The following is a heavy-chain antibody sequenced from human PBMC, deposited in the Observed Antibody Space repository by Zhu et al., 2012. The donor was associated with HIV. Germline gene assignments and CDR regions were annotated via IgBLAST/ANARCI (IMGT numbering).Heavy chain of an antibody. J-gene: IGHJ4*01. Sequence: QVQLQESGPGLVKPSETLSLTCTVSGGSMSSHYWNWVRQPPGKGRAVGVGRICIPVGAPSIISPSRVESPFLLDMSKNQFSLNLSSVTTADTAVYYCARSAKGQLVFDSWGQEPWSPSPQ. CDR1: GGSMSSHY. V-gene: IGHV4-59*11. D-gene: IGHD1-1*01. CDR2: CIPVGAP. CDR3: ARSAKGQLVFDS.